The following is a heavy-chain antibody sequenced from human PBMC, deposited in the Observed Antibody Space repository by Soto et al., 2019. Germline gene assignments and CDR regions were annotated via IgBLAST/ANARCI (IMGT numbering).Heavy chain of an antibody. CDR2: IDPSDSYT. V-gene: IGHV5-10-1*01. CDR3: ATALSPGAQFGSGSPTGYGMDG. D-gene: IGHD3-3*01. Sequence: GESLKISCKGSGYSFTSYWISWVRQMPGKGLEWMGRIDPSDSYTNYSPSFQGHVTISSDKSISTAYLQWSSLKASDTAMYYCATALSPGAQFGSGSPTGYGMDGWGQGTTGTV. CDR1: GYSFTSYW. J-gene: IGHJ6*02.